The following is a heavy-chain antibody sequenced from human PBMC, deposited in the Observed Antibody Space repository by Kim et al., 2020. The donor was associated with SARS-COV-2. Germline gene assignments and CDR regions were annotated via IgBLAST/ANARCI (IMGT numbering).Heavy chain of an antibody. Sequence: GGSLRLSCAASGFTFSSSAMGWVRQAPGKGLEWVSALTSTGDTTYYADSVKGRFTISRDNSKNTLYLQMNSLRAEDTALYYCAKDLRGPSAGTWYFDLWGGSPLDTVFS. J-gene: IGHJ2*01. V-gene: IGHV3-23*01. CDR2: LTSTGDTT. D-gene: IGHD6-13*01. CDR3: AKDLRGPSAGTWYFDL. CDR1: GFTFSSSA.